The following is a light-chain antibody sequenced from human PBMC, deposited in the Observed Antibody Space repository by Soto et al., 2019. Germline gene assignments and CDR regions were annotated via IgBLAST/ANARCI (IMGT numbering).Light chain of an antibody. CDR1: SSDVGAYNF. CDR3: SSYAVSNKFV. V-gene: IGLV2-11*01. CDR2: DMS. J-gene: IGLJ1*01. Sequence: QSALTQPRSMSGSPGQSVTISCTGTSSDVGAYNFVSWYQQHPGKAPRLMIYDMSQRPSGVPVRFSGSKSGHTASLSISGLRAEDEADYYCSSYAVSNKFVFGSGTKVTVL.